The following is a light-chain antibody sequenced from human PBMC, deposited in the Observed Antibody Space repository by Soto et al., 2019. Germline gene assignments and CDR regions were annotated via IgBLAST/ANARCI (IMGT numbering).Light chain of an antibody. V-gene: IGKV1-33*01. Sequence: DIQMSQSPSSLSSAVGDRVTITCQASHDISNYLNWYQHKPGKPPKLLIDDESNLETGVRSRFSGSKSGAAFTFTITSLQPEDIATYYCQQYANLTFSFGGGTKVEIK. CDR1: HDISNY. J-gene: IGKJ4*01. CDR3: QQYANLTFS. CDR2: DES.